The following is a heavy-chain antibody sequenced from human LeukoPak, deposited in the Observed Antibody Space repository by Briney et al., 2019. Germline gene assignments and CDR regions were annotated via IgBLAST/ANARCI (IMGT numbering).Heavy chain of an antibody. CDR2: IYTSGST. CDR3: VRITTGTADY. Sequence: SETLSLTCTVSGGSISSGSYYWSWIRQPAGKGLEWIGRIYTSGSTNYNPSLKSRVTISVDTSKNQFSLKLSSVTAADTAVYYCVRITTGTADYWGQGTLVTVSS. J-gene: IGHJ4*02. D-gene: IGHD1-1*01. CDR1: GGSISSGSYY. V-gene: IGHV4-61*02.